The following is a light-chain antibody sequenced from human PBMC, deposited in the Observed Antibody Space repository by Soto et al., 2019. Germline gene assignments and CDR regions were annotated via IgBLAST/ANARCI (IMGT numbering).Light chain of an antibody. Sequence: DIKMTQSPSSLSASVGDRVTITCRASQYISNYLHWYQQKSGTAPKLLIHTASTLQSGVPSRFSGRGSGPDFTLTISSVQPDDFAIYFCQQSYSTPPTFGQGTKVDIK. CDR2: TAS. CDR3: QQSYSTPPT. V-gene: IGKV1-39*01. J-gene: IGKJ2*01. CDR1: QYISNY.